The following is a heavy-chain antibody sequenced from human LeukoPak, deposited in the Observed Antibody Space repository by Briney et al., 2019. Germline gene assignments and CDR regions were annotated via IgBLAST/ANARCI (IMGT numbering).Heavy chain of an antibody. J-gene: IGHJ3*02. V-gene: IGHV4-39*01. CDR3: ARTRTLFGVVRDAFDI. CDR1: GGSISSSSYY. CDR2: IYYSGST. Sequence: PSETLSLTCTVSGGSISSSSYYWGWIRQPPGKGLEWIGSIYYSGSTYYNPSLKSRVTISVDTSKNQFSLKLSSVTAADTAVYYCARTRTLFGVVRDAFDIWGQGTMVTVSS. D-gene: IGHD3-3*01.